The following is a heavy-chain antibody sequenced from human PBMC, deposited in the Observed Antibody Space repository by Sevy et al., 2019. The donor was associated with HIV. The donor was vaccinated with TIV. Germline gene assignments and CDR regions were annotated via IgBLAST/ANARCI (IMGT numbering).Heavy chain of an antibody. V-gene: IGHV3-15*01. J-gene: IGHJ3*02. Sequence: GGSLRLSCAASGFTFSNAWMSWVRQAPGKGLEWVGRIKSKTDGGTTDYAAPVKGRFTISRDDSKNTLYLKMNSLKTEDTAVYYCTTDCVVVPSDAFDIWGQGTMVTVSS. CDR2: IKSKTDGGTT. CDR3: TTDCVVVPSDAFDI. CDR1: GFTFSNAW. D-gene: IGHD2-2*01.